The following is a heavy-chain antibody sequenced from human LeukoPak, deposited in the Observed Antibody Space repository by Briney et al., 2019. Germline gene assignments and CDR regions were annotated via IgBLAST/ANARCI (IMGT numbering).Heavy chain of an antibody. J-gene: IGHJ4*02. V-gene: IGHV1-69*13. CDR1: GGTFSSYA. D-gene: IGHD6-13*01. CDR3: ARGGVWSSSWYVHFDY. Sequence: SVKVSCKASGGTFSSYAISWVRQAPGQGLEWMGGIIPIFGTANYAQKFQGRVTITADESTSTAYMELSSLRSEDTAVYYCARGGVWSSSWYVHFDYWGQGTLVTVSS. CDR2: IIPIFGTA.